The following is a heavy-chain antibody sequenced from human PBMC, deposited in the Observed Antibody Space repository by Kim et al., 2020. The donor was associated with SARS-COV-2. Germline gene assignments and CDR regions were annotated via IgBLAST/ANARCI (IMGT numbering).Heavy chain of an antibody. D-gene: IGHD3-10*01. CDR2: IYYSGST. CDR3: ASPGVGGSGSYFGY. CDR1: GGSISSSSYY. J-gene: IGHJ4*02. V-gene: IGHV4-39*01. Sequence: SETLSLTCTVSGGSISSSSYYWGWIRQPPGKGLEWIGSIYYSGSTSYNPALKSRVTISVDTSKNQLSLKLSSVTAADTAVYYCASPGVGGSGSYFGYWGQGTLVTVSS.